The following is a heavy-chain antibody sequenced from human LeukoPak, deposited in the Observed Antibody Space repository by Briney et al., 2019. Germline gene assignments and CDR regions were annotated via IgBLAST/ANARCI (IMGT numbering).Heavy chain of an antibody. Sequence: SETLSLTCTVSGGSLSSGDYYWSWIRQPPGKGLEWIGYIYYSGSTYYNPSLKTRATISVDTSKNQFSLKLSSVTAADTAVYYCATYYGDYVGWFDPWGQGTLVTVSS. V-gene: IGHV4-30-4*01. D-gene: IGHD4-17*01. CDR1: GGSLSSGDYY. CDR2: IYYSGST. CDR3: ATYYGDYVGWFDP. J-gene: IGHJ5*02.